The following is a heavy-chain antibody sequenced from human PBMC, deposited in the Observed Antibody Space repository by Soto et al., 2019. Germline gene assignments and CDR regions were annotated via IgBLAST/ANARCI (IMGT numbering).Heavy chain of an antibody. D-gene: IGHD6-19*01. CDR2: ISGSGGST. CDR3: AKGVAGSRQWLAKRYYYYGMDV. CDR1: GFTFSSYA. Sequence: TRGSLRLSCAASGFTFSSYAMSWVRQAPGKGLEWVSAISGSGGSTYYADSVKGRFNISRDNSKSTLYLQMNSLRAEDTAVYYCAKGVAGSRQWLAKRYYYYGMDVWGQGTTVTVSS. V-gene: IGHV3-23*01. J-gene: IGHJ6*02.